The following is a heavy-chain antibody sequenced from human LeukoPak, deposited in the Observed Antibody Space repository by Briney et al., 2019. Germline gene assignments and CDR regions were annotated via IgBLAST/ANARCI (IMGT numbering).Heavy chain of an antibody. Sequence: SETLSLTCAVYGGSFSGYYWSWIRQPPGKGLEWIGEINHSGSTNYNPSLKSRVTISVDTSKNQFSLKLSSVTAADTAVYYCASYGDYVGEPFDYWAREPWSPSPQ. CDR1: GGSFSGYY. D-gene: IGHD4-17*01. V-gene: IGHV4-34*01. J-gene: IGHJ4*02. CDR2: INHSGST. CDR3: ASYGDYVGEPFDY.